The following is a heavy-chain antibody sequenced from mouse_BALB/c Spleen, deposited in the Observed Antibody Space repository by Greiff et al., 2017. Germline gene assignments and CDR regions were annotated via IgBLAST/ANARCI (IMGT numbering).Heavy chain of an antibody. CDR2: INPSNGRT. Sequence: QVQLQQSGAELVKPGASVKLSCKASGYTFTSYWMHWVKQRPGQGLEWIGEINPSNGRTNYNEKFKSKATLTVDKSSSTAYMQLSSLTSEDSAVYYCAREAITTVVATRYFDYWGQGTTLTVSS. CDR1: GYTFTSYW. V-gene: IGHV1S81*02. D-gene: IGHD1-1*01. CDR3: AREAITTVVATRYFDY. J-gene: IGHJ2*01.